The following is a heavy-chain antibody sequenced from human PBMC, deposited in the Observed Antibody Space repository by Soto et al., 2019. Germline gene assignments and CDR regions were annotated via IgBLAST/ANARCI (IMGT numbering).Heavy chain of an antibody. CDR1: GYSFTSYW. D-gene: IGHD6-6*01. V-gene: IGHV5-10-1*01. CDR3: ARIEQLVIHYYYGMDV. Sequence: GESLKISCKGSGYSFTSYWISWVRQMPGKGLEWMGRIDPSDSYTNYSPSFQGHVTISADKSISTAYLQWSSLKASDTAMYYCARIEQLVIHYYYGMDVWGQGTRVTVSS. J-gene: IGHJ6*02. CDR2: IDPSDSYT.